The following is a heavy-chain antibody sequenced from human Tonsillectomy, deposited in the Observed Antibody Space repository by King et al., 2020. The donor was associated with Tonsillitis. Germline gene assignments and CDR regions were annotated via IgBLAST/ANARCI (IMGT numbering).Heavy chain of an antibody. V-gene: IGHV4-34*01. CDR2: INHSENT. CDR1: GGSFRGYY. Sequence: VQLQQWGAGLLKPSETLSLTCAVYGGSFRGYYWSWIRQPPGKGLEWIGEINHSENTNYNPSLKSRVTISVDTSKNQFSLKLTSVTAADTALYYCARRYCSSTSCYPYYYYYMDVWGEGTSVAVSS. J-gene: IGHJ6*03. D-gene: IGHD2-2*01. CDR3: ARRYCSSTSCYPYYYYYMDV.